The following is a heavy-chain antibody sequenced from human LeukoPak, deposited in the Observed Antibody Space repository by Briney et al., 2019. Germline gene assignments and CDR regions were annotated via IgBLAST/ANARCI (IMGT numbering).Heavy chain of an antibody. D-gene: IGHD4-17*01. CDR2: IYYSGST. Sequence: SETLSLTCTVSGGSISSGGYYWSWIRQHPGKGLEWIGYIYYSGSTYYNPSLKSRVTISVDTSKNQFSLKLSSVTVADTAVYYCARDYGDYYFDYWGQGTLVTVSS. CDR3: ARDYGDYYFDY. J-gene: IGHJ4*02. CDR1: GGSISSGGYY. V-gene: IGHV4-31*03.